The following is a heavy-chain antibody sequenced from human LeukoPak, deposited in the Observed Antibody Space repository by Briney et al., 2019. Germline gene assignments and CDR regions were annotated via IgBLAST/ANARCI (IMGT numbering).Heavy chain of an antibody. CDR1: GFTFSSYS. CDR3: ARLLLPRYYFDY. D-gene: IGHD3-22*01. CDR2: ISSSSSYI. J-gene: IGHJ4*02. Sequence: GGSLRLSCAASGFTFSSYSMNWVRQAPGKGLEWVSSISSSSSYIYYADSVKGRFTISRDNAKNSLYLQMNSLRAEDTAVYYCARLLLPRYYFDYRGQGTLVTVSS. V-gene: IGHV3-21*01.